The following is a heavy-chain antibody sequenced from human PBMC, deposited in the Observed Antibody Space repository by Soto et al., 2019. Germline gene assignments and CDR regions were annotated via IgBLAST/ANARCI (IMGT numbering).Heavy chain of an antibody. J-gene: IGHJ4*02. CDR3: ARGEDGSPFPHFAF. CDR1: GGTFSSYA. D-gene: IGHD1-26*01. CDR2: IIPIFGTA. V-gene: IGHV1-69*12. Sequence: QVQLVQSGAEVKKPGSSVKVSCKASGGTFSSYAISWVRQAPGQGLEWMGGIIPIFGTANYAQKFQGRVTITADEATSTAHMELSSVRSEDTAVYYCARGEDGSPFPHFAFSGQGTLVTVSS.